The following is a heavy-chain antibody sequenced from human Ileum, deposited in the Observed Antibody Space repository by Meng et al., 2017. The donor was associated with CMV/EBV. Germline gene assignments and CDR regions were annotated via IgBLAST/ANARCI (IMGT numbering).Heavy chain of an antibody. CDR3: ARTSDGSNYHY. CDR2: ISSSSRTI. J-gene: IGHJ4*02. CDR1: GFTFSSYS. V-gene: IGHV3-48*04. D-gene: IGHD5-24*01. Sequence: GGSLRLSCAASGFTFSSYSMNWVRQAPGKGLEWVSYISSSSRTIYYADSVKGRFTISRDNAKNSLYLQMKSLRAEDTAVYYCARTSDGSNYHYWGQGTLVNVSS.